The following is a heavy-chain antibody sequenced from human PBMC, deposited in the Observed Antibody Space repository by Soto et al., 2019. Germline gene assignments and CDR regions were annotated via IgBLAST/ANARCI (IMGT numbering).Heavy chain of an antibody. CDR3: ARAAIYNRGHCWFDP. CDR2: IYHGGTT. D-gene: IGHD1-1*01. CDR1: GDSISTDDHY. J-gene: IGHJ5*02. Sequence: NPSETLSLTCTVSGDSISTDDHYWSWIRQHPGRGLEWIGYIYHGGTTCYNPSLESRVTISIDTSENHFSLRLNSVTVADTAVYYCARAAIYNRGHCWFDPWGQGTLVTVSS. V-gene: IGHV4-31*03.